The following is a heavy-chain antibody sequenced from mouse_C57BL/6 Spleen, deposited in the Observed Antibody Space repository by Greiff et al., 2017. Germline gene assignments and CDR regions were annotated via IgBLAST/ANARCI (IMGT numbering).Heavy chain of an antibody. CDR3: ARYEADSSGYLFAY. D-gene: IGHD3-2*02. J-gene: IGHJ3*01. V-gene: IGHV1-80*01. Sequence: LQESGAELVKPGASVKISCKASGYAFSSYWMNWVKQRPGKGLEWIGQIYPGDGDTNYNGKFKGKATLTADKSSSTAYMQLSSLTSEDSAVYFCARYEADSSGYLFAYWGQGTLVTVSA. CDR2: IYPGDGDT. CDR1: GYAFSSYW.